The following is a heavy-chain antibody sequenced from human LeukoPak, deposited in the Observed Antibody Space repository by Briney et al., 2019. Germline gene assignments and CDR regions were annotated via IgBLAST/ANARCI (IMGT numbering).Heavy chain of an antibody. CDR2: ISSSSGYI. V-gene: IGHV3-21*01. J-gene: IGHJ4*02. CDR3: VRDFGESSGYYFDY. D-gene: IGHD3-22*01. Sequence: GGSLRLPCAASGFTFSSYSMNWVRQAPGKGLEWVSSISSSSGYIYYADSVKGRFTISRDNTKNTLYLQMNSLRAEDTAVYYCVRDFGESSGYYFDYWGQGTLVTVSS. CDR1: GFTFSSYS.